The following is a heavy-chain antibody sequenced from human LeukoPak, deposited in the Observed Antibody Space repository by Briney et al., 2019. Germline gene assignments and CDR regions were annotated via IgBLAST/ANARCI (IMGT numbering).Heavy chain of an antibody. CDR1: GFTFSSYG. Sequence: GGSLRLSCAASGFTFSSYGMHWVGQAPGKGLEWVAFIRYDGSNKYYADSVKGRFTISRDNSKNTLYLQMNSLRAEDTAVYYCAKGDVGYCSSTSCQLFDYWGQGTLVTVSS. D-gene: IGHD2-2*01. CDR2: IRYDGSNK. CDR3: AKGDVGYCSSTSCQLFDY. V-gene: IGHV3-30*02. J-gene: IGHJ4*02.